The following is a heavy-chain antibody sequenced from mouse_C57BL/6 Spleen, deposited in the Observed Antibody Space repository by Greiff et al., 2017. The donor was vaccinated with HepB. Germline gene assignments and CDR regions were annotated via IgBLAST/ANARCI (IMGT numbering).Heavy chain of an antibody. CDR2: IDPSDSET. V-gene: IGHV1-52*01. J-gene: IGHJ2*01. D-gene: IGHD2-5*01. CDR1: GYTFTSYW. CDR3: ARRGYSKPYYFGY. Sequence: VQLQQPGAELVRPGSSVKLSCKASGYTFTSYWMHWVKQRPIQGLEWIGNIDPSDSETHYNQKFKDKATLTVDKSSSTAYMQLSSLTSEDSAVYYCARRGYSKPYYFGYWGQGTTLTVSS.